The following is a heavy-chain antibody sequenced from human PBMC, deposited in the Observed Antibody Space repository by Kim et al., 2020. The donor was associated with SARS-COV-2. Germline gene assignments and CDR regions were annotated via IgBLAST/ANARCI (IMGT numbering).Heavy chain of an antibody. CDR2: INWNGGST. CDR3: ARVPQQWLVLYYYYFGMDV. D-gene: IGHD6-19*01. V-gene: IGHV3-20*04. CDR1: GFTFGDYG. J-gene: IGHJ6*02. Sequence: GGSLRLSCAASGFTFGDYGMSWVRQAPGKGLEWVSGINWNGGSTGYADSVKGRFTISRDNAKYSLYLQMNSLRAEDTALYYCARVPQQWLVLYYYYFGMDVWGQGIAVTVSS.